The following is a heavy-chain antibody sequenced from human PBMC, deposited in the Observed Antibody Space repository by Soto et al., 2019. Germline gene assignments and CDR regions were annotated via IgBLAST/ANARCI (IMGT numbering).Heavy chain of an antibody. V-gene: IGHV5-10-1*01. J-gene: IGHJ2*01. Sequence: PGESLKISCKGSGYSFTSSWISWVRQMPGKGLEWMGRIDPSDSYTNYSPSFQGHVTISADRSISTAYLQWSGLKASDTAMYYCARRTGLPNWYFDLWGRGTLVTVSS. CDR1: GYSFTSSW. CDR2: IDPSDSYT. D-gene: IGHD1-1*01. CDR3: ARRTGLPNWYFDL.